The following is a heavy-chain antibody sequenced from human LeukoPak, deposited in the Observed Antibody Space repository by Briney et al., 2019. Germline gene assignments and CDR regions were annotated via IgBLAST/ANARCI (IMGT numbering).Heavy chain of an antibody. CDR2: IKQDGSEK. CDR3: ASFRSRWYAREFDP. V-gene: IGHV3-7*01. CDR1: GFTFSSYW. Sequence: PGGSLRLSCAASGFTFSSYWMSWVRQAPGKGREWVANIKQDGSEKSYVDSVTGRFTISRDNAKNSVYLQMNSPRAEDTAVYYCASFRSRWYAREFDPWGQGTLVTVSS. J-gene: IGHJ5*02. D-gene: IGHD6-13*01.